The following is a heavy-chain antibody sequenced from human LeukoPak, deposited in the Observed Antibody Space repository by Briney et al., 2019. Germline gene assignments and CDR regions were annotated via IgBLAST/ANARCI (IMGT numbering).Heavy chain of an antibody. CDR3: AKEIYGDSTGGRFQQ. V-gene: IGHV3-23*01. CDR1: GFTVSSNY. CDR2: ISGSGGST. D-gene: IGHD4-17*01. J-gene: IGHJ1*01. Sequence: PGGSLRLSCAASGFTVSSNYMTWVRQAPGKGLEWVSVISGSGGSTYYADSVKGRLTLSRDNSKNTLYLQMNSLRAEDTAVYYCAKEIYGDSTGGRFQQWGQGTLVTVSS.